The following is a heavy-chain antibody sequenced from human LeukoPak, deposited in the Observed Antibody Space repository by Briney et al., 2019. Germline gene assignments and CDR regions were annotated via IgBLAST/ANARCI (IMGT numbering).Heavy chain of an antibody. J-gene: IGHJ4*02. CDR2: ISNSGTTI. CDR3: ARGGGSYPFFDY. D-gene: IGHD1-26*01. V-gene: IGHV3-48*03. CDR1: GFTFGIYE. Sequence: GGSPRLSCAASGFTFGIYEMNWVRQAPGKGLEWVSYISNSGTTIYYGDSVKGRFTISRDNTKNSLYLQMNSLRAEDTAVYYCARGGGSYPFFDYWGQGALVTVSS.